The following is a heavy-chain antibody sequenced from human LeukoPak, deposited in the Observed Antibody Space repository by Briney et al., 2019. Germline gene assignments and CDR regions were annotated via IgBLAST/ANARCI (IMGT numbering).Heavy chain of an antibody. CDR2: ILYDGSNI. V-gene: IGHV3-30*04. CDR1: GFTFSSYA. CDR3: ARDYSSGYYRTFDY. Sequence: GGSLRLSCAASGFTFSSYAMHWVRQAPGKGLEWVAVILYDGSNIYYADSVKGRFTISRDNSKNTLYLQVNSLRAEDTAVYHCARDYSSGYYRTFDYWGQGTLVTVSS. J-gene: IGHJ4*02. D-gene: IGHD3-22*01.